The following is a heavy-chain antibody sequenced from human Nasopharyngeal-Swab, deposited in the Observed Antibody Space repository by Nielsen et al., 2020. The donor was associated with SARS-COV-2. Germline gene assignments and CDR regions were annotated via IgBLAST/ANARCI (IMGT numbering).Heavy chain of an antibody. CDR3: AKGYYDFWSGHY. J-gene: IGHJ4*02. CDR2: ISGSSYI. V-gene: IGHV3-69-1*01. D-gene: IGHD3-3*01. Sequence: WIRQPPGKGLEWVSSISGSSYIYYADSVKGRFTISRDNAKNSLYLQMNSLRAEDTAVYYCAKGYYDFWSGHYWGQGTLVTVSS.